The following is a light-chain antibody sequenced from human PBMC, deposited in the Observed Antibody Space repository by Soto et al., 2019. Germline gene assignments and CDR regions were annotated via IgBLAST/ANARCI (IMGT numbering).Light chain of an antibody. CDR3: QQVDTFPLT. J-gene: IGKJ4*01. Sequence: DIQMTQSPSSVSASVGDRVTITCRASQGISSWLAWYQQKPGKAPNLLIYSASTLQTGVPSRFSGSGSGTDFTLTISSPQPEDFATYYCQQVDTFPLTFGGGTKVEIK. CDR2: SAS. V-gene: IGKV1-12*01. CDR1: QGISSW.